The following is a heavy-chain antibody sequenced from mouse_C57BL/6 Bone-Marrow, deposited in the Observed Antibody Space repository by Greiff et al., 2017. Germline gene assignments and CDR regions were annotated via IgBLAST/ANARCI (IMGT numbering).Heavy chain of an antibody. J-gene: IGHJ3*01. CDR2: IYPRSGNT. Sequence: QVQLQQSGAELARPGASVKLSCKASGYTFTSYGISWVKQRTGQGLEWIGEIYPRSGNTYYNEKFKGKATLTANKSSSTAYMELRSLTSEDSADYECAGMRVYYCGSSLAWFAYWGQGTLVTVSA. V-gene: IGHV1-81*01. CDR3: AGMRVYYCGSSLAWFAY. CDR1: GYTFTSYG. D-gene: IGHD1-1*01.